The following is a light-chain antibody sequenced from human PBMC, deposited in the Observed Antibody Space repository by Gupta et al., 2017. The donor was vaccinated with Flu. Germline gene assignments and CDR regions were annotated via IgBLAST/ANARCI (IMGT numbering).Light chain of an antibody. CDR1: QFVSSTN. Sequence: ELVLTQSQATLSLSPGERAALSCRASQFVSSTNLAWYQQKPGQPPRLLIYGASSRATGTPDRFGGSGSGTDFPLSIRRLEPEDFAVYYFQQYGRSPWTFVQGTKVDI. V-gene: IGKV3-20*01. J-gene: IGKJ1*01. CDR3: QQYGRSPWT. CDR2: GAS.